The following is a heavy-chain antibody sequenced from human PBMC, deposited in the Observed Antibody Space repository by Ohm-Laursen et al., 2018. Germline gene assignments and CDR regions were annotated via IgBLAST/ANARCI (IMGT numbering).Heavy chain of an antibody. V-gene: IGHV1-69*13. CDR1: GYTFINYG. Sequence: GASVKVSCKASGYTFINYGFNWVRQAPGQGLEWMGGIIPIFGTANYAQKFQGRVTITADESTSTAYMELSSLRSEDTAVYYCARDIGVAHDYWGQGTLVTVSS. CDR3: ARDIGVAHDY. J-gene: IGHJ4*02. CDR2: IIPIFGTA. D-gene: IGHD2-21*01.